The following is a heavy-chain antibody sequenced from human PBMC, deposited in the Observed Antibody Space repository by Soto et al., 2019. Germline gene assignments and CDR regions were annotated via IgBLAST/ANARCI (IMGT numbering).Heavy chain of an antibody. V-gene: IGHV3-7*05. J-gene: IGHJ5*02. D-gene: IGHD1-26*01. CDR1: GCTFSTYW. Sequence: EVQVVESGGGLVQPGRSLRLSCAASGCTFSTYWMTWVRQAPGKGLEWLANIKQDGSEKNYLESVKGRFTISRDNAENSLYLQMNYPRAEDTAVYYCARVTVGATRGLDPWGQGTLVTVSS. CDR2: IKQDGSEK. CDR3: ARVTVGATRGLDP.